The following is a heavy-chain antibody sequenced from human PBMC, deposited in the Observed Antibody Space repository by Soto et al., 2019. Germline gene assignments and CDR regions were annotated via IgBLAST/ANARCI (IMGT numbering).Heavy chain of an antibody. D-gene: IGHD3-3*01. CDR1: GFTFSRYG. J-gene: IGHJ6*02. CDR3: ATDGHNDADFWSAYGMHV. Sequence: PGGSLRLSCAASGFTFSRYGMEWVRQAPGKGLEWVADISYDGSKKYYADSVKGRFTISRDNSKNTLYLQMNSLRVEDTAVYYCATDGHNDADFWSAYGMHVWGQGISVTVSS. V-gene: IGHV3-30*03. CDR2: ISYDGSKK.